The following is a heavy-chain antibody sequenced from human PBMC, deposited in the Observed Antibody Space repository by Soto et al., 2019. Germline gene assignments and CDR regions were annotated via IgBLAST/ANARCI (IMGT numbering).Heavy chain of an antibody. CDR3: GRAIGLTIGGMDV. J-gene: IGHJ6*02. V-gene: IGHV4-30-4*01. Sequence: SETLSLTCTVSGGSISSADYYWSWVRQPPGKGLEWIGYIDYSGSTFFNPSLKSRVTISKDTTRTQFSLRLNPVTAAATAVYYCGRAIGLTIGGMDVWGQGTMVTVSS. CDR1: GGSISSADYY. CDR2: IDYSGST. D-gene: IGHD3-3*01.